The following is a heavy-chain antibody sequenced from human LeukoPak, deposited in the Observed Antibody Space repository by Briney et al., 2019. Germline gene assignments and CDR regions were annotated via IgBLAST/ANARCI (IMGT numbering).Heavy chain of an antibody. CDR2: IYHSGST. Sequence: PGGSLRLSCAASGFTFSDYSMNWVRQPPGKGLEWIGEIYHSGSTNYNPSLKSPVTISVDKSKNQFSLKLSSVTAADTAVYYCASQTIAAAGDYWGQGTLVTVSS. D-gene: IGHD6-13*01. CDR3: ASQTIAAAGDY. J-gene: IGHJ4*02. V-gene: IGHV4-4*02. CDR1: GFTFSDYS.